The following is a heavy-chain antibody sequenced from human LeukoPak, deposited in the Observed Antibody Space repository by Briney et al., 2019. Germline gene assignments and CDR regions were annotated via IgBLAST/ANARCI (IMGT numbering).Heavy chain of an antibody. D-gene: IGHD3-10*01. J-gene: IGHJ4*02. CDR3: ARTHYGSKGH. CDR2: IYSRGST. Sequence: SETLSLTCIVSGGSISSSNYYWGWIRQSPGKGLEWIGSIYSRGSTYYNPSLKSRVIVSSDMSENQFSLKLSSVTAADTAVYYCARTHYGSKGHWGQGTLVTVSS. V-gene: IGHV4-39*07. CDR1: GGSISSSNYY.